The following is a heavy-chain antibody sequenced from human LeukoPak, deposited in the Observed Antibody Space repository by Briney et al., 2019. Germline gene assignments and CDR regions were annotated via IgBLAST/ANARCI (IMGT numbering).Heavy chain of an antibody. D-gene: IGHD5-24*01. CDR3: ASGRDGYNFDY. Sequence: GGSLRLSCAASGLTFSSYWMSWVRQAPGKGLEWVANIKQDGSEKYYVDSVKGRFTISRDNAKNSLYLQMNSLRAEDTAVYYCASGRDGYNFDYWGQGTLVTVSS. CDR1: GLTFSSYW. CDR2: IKQDGSEK. J-gene: IGHJ4*02. V-gene: IGHV3-7*01.